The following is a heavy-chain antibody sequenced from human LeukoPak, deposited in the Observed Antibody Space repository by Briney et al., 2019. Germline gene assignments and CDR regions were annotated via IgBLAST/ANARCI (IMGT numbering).Heavy chain of an antibody. CDR3: ARAVDTAMVQGNAFDI. CDR2: ISWNSGSI. V-gene: IGHV3-9*03. D-gene: IGHD5-18*01. Sequence: GRSLRLSCAASGFTFDDYAMHWVRQAPGKGLEWVSGISWNSGSIGYADSVKGRFTISIDNAKNSLYLQMNSLRAEDMALYYCARAVDTAMVQGNAFDIWGQGTMVTVSS. CDR1: GFTFDDYA. J-gene: IGHJ3*02.